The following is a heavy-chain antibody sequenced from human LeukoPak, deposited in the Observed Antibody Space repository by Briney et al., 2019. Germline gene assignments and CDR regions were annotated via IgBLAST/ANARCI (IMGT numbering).Heavy chain of an antibody. CDR3: ARATRIHDAFDI. V-gene: IGHV1-46*01. CDR2: INPSGGST. D-gene: IGHD1-14*01. Sequence: ATVKVSCKASGYTFTSYYMHWVRQAPGQGLEWMGIINPSGGSTSYAQKFQGRVTMTRDTSTSTVYMELSSLRSEDTAVYYCARATRIHDAFDIWGQGTMVTVSS. CDR1: GYTFTSYY. J-gene: IGHJ3*02.